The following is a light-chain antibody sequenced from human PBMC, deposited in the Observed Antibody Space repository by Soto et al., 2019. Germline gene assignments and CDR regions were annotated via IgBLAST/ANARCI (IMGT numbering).Light chain of an antibody. Sequence: EVVLTQSPATLSLSPGDRATLSCRASQSVFGYLAWYQHKPGQAPRLLIYDAYKRATGVPARFSGSGSETDFTLIISSLETEDFAVYYCQQRSDSPPLTFGGGTKVEIK. CDR3: QQRSDSPPLT. CDR1: QSVFGY. V-gene: IGKV3-11*01. J-gene: IGKJ4*01. CDR2: DAY.